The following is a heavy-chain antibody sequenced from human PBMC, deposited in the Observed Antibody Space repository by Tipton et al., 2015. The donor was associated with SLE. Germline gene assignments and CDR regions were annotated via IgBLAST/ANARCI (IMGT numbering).Heavy chain of an antibody. CDR2: IYYSGST. CDR1: GGSISSHY. CDR3: ARRNPGDWFDP. V-gene: IGHV4-59*11. Sequence: TLSLTCTVSGGSISSHYWSWIRQPPGKGLEWIGYIYYSGSTYYNPSLKSRVTISVDTSKNQFSLKLSSVTAADTAVYYCARRNPGDWFDPWGQGTLVTVSS. J-gene: IGHJ5*02. D-gene: IGHD3-10*01.